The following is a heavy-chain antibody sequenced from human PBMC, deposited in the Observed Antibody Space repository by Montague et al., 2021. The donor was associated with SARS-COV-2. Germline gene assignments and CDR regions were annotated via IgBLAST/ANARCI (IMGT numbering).Heavy chain of an antibody. CDR1: GGSISSSSYY. J-gene: IGHJ5*02. Sequence: SETLSLTCTVSGGSISSSSYYWGWIRQPPGRGLEWIGSIYYSGSTYYNPSLKSRVTISVDTSKNQFSPKLSSVTAADTAVYYCARLVWFGELSSENWFDPWGQGTLVTVSS. D-gene: IGHD3-10*01. V-gene: IGHV4-39*01. CDR3: ARLVWFGELSSENWFDP. CDR2: IYYSGST.